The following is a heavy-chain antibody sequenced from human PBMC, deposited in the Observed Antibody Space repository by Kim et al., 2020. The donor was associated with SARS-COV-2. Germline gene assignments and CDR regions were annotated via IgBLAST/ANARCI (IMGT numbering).Heavy chain of an antibody. Sequence: SETLSLTCAVYGGSFSGYYWSWIRQPPGKGLEWIGEINHSGSTNYNPSLKSRVTISVDTSKNQFSLKLSSVTAADTAVYYCARGSLQYSYGPPGYYFDYWGQGTLVTVSS. CDR3: ARGSLQYSYGPPGYYFDY. V-gene: IGHV4-34*01. CDR2: INHSGST. J-gene: IGHJ4*02. D-gene: IGHD5-18*01. CDR1: GGSFSGYY.